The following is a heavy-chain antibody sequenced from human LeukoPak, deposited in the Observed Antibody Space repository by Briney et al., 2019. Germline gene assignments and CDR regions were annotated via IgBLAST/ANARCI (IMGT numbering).Heavy chain of an antibody. Sequence: PSETLSLTCTVSGGSISNNNYYWGRIRQPPGKGLEWIGSIYYSGSTYYNPSPKSRVTISVDTSKNQFSLKLSSVTAADTAVYYCARHSPLDWVYYYYMDVWGKGTTVTVSS. V-gene: IGHV4-39*01. CDR3: ARHSPLDWVYYYYMDV. D-gene: IGHD2-21*01. CDR2: IYYSGST. J-gene: IGHJ6*03. CDR1: GGSISNNNYY.